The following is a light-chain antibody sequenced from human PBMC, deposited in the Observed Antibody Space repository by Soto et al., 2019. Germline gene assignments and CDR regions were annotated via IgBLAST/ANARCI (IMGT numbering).Light chain of an antibody. V-gene: IGLV2-8*01. CDR2: EVS. CDR1: SSDVGGYNY. Sequence: QSALTQPASVSGSPGQSITISCTVTSSDVGGYNYVSWYQQHPGKAPKLMIYEVSKRPSGVPDRFSGSKSGNTASLTVSGLQAEDEADYYCSSYAGSSNVFGTGTKVTVL. CDR3: SSYAGSSNV. J-gene: IGLJ1*01.